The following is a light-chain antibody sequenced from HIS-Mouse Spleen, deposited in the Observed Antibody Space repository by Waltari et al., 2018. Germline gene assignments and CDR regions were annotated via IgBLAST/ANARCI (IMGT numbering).Light chain of an antibody. CDR3: QAWDSSVV. CDR2: QDS. CDR1: KLGDKY. V-gene: IGLV3-1*01. J-gene: IGLJ2*01. Sequence: SYELTQPPSVSVSPGQTASITCSGDKLGDKYACWYQQKPGQSPVLVIYQDSKRPAGVPGRFCGSNSGNTSTLTISGTQAMDEADYYCQAWDSSVVFGGGTKLTVL.